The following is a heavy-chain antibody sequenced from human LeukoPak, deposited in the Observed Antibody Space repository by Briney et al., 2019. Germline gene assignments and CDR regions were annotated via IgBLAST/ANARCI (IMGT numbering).Heavy chain of an antibody. Sequence: ASVKVSCKVSGCTLTELSMHWVRQAPGKGLEWMGGFDPEDGETIYAQKFQGRVTMTEDTSTDTAYMELSSLRSEDTAVYYCATPRYYGSGSYMFDYWGQGTLVTVSS. CDR1: GCTLTELS. CDR2: FDPEDGET. V-gene: IGHV1-24*01. J-gene: IGHJ4*02. CDR3: ATPRYYGSGSYMFDY. D-gene: IGHD3-10*01.